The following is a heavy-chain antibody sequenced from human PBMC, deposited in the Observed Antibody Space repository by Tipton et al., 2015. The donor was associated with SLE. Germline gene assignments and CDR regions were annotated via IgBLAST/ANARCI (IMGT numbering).Heavy chain of an antibody. CDR2: IFHTGIT. V-gene: IGHV4-38-2*02. CDR1: GYSISSGYY. CDR3: ARDLADGAHYFDL. Sequence: TLSLTCNVSGYSISSGYYWDWFRQAPGKGLEWIESIFHTGITYYNPSLKSRVTISADTSKNQFSLTLSSVTAADTAVYFCARDLADGAHYFDLWCQGALVTVSS. J-gene: IGHJ4*02. D-gene: IGHD5-24*01.